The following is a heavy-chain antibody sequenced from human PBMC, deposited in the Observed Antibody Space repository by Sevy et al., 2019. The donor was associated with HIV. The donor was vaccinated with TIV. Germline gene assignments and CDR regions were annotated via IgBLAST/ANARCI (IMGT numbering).Heavy chain of an antibody. V-gene: IGHV4-34*01. CDR2: VAHSGVA. Sequence: SETLSLTCAVYGASFSGFFWSWIRQSPGKGLEWFGEVAHSGVANYNPSLEGRVTLAVDVSKNQVSLNVTSVTATDAAIYFCARGRVATKGFDYWGRGSLVTVSS. D-gene: IGHD2-21*01. J-gene: IGHJ4*02. CDR1: GASFSGFF. CDR3: ARGRVATKGFDY.